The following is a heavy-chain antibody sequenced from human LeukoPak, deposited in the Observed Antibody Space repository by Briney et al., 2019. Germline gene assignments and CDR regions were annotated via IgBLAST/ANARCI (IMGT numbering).Heavy chain of an antibody. CDR2: IYYSGST. J-gene: IGHJ6*03. CDR1: GGSISSYN. V-gene: IGHV4-59*01. CDR3: ARESDSDSDYYYYMDV. Sequence: PSETLSLTCTVSGGSISSYNWSWIRQPPGKGLEWIGYIYYSGSTNYNPSLKSRVTISVDTSKNQFSLKLNSVTAADTAVYYCARESDSDSDYYYYMDVWGKGTTVTVSS. D-gene: IGHD2-15*01.